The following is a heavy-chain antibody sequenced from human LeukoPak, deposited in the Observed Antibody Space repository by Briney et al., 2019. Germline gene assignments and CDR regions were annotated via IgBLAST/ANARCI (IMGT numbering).Heavy chain of an antibody. V-gene: IGHV3-23*01. J-gene: IGHJ4*02. CDR3: AKMGYSYGGPFDY. D-gene: IGHD5-18*01. Sequence: GGTLRLSCAASGFTFSSYGMSWVRQAPGKGLERVSAISGSGGSTYYADSVKGRFTISRDNSKNTLYLQMNSLRAEDTAVYYCAKMGYSYGGPFDYWGQGTLVTVSS. CDR2: ISGSGGST. CDR1: GFTFSSYG.